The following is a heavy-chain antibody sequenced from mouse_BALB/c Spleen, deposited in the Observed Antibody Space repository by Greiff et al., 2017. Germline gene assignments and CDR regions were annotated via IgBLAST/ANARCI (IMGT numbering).Heavy chain of an antibody. D-gene: IGHD6-1*01. CDR3: ASLYY. CDR2: ISSGSSTI. CDR1: GFTFSSYT. Sequence: EVMLVESGGGLVQPGGSLKLSCAASGFTFSSYTMSWVRQTPEKRLEWVAYISSGSSTIYYADTVKGRFTISRDNPKNTLFLQMTSLRSEDTAMYYCASLYYWGQGTTLTVSS. J-gene: IGHJ2*01. V-gene: IGHV5-17*02.